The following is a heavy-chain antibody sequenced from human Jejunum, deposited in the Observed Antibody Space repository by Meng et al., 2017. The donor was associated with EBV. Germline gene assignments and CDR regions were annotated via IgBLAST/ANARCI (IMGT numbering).Heavy chain of an antibody. V-gene: IGHV4-30-2*01. CDR1: GGSISSGGYS. Sequence: HLQLQESGSGLVKPSETLPLPCAVSGGSISSGGYSWHWIRQPPGKGLQWIGYIYYSGSAFYNPSLKSRVTLSVDRSKNQFSLNLSSVTAADTAVYYCARGAYFDYWGQGTLVTVSS. CDR2: IYYSGSA. J-gene: IGHJ4*02. CDR3: ARGAYFDY.